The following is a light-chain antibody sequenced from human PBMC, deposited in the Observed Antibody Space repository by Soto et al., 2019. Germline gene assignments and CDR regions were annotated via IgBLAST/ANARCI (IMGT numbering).Light chain of an antibody. J-gene: IGKJ4*01. CDR2: AAS. V-gene: IGKV1-27*01. Sequence: DVQMTQAPSSLSASVGDRVTITCRASQGISNYLAWYQQKPGKLPKLLIYAASILQSGVPSRFSGSRSGTDVTLTISSLQPEDVAAYYCQQYNSTPRTFGGGTKVEIK. CDR3: QQYNSTPRT. CDR1: QGISNY.